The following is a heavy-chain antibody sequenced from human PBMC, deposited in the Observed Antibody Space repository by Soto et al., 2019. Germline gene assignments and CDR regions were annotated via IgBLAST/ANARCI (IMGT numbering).Heavy chain of an antibody. CDR2: INHSGST. D-gene: IGHD3-10*01. CDR1: GGSFSGYY. CDR3: AIVDTITIVGDYYYGMDV. Sequence: SETLSLTCAVYGGSFSGYYWSWIRQPPGKGLEWIGEINHSGSTNYNPSLKSRVTILVDTAKNQFSLKLSSETAADTAVYYCAIVDTITIVGDYYYGMDVWGQGTTVTVSS. J-gene: IGHJ6*02. V-gene: IGHV4-34*01.